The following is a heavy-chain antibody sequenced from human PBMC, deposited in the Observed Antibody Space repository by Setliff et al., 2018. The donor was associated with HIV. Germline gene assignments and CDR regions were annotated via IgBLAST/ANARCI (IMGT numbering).Heavy chain of an antibody. CDR1: GFTFSSYS. V-gene: IGHV3-23*01. CDR3: AQDYTATFWEYNWFDP. D-gene: IGHD2-15*01. Sequence: GGSLRLSCAASGFTFSSYSMNWVRQAPGKGLEWVSGISGSGDSTYYAPAVKGRFTISRDNVKNILYLQMDNLRAEDTALYFCAQDYTATFWEYNWFDPWGQGTLVTVSS. CDR2: ISGSGDST. J-gene: IGHJ5*02.